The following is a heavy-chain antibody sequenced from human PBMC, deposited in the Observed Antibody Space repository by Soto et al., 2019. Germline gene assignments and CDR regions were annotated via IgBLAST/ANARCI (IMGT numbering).Heavy chain of an antibody. CDR3: AREGVVTIYGMDV. Sequence: GGSLRLSCAASGFTFSSYGMHWVRQAPGKGLEWVAVIWYDGSNKYYADSVKGRFTISRDNSKNTLYLQMNSLRAEDTAVYYCAREGVVTIYGMDVWGQGTTVTVSS. J-gene: IGHJ6*02. V-gene: IGHV3-33*01. CDR1: GFTFSSYG. CDR2: IWYDGSNK. D-gene: IGHD3-3*01.